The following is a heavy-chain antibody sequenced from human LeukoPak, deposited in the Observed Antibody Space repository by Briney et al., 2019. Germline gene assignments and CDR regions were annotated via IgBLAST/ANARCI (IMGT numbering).Heavy chain of an antibody. CDR1: GFTFSSYA. CDR3: AKISSLRYFDWLFDY. D-gene: IGHD3-9*01. CDR2: ISGSGGST. J-gene: IGHJ4*02. V-gene: IGHV3-23*01. Sequence: PGGSLRLSCAASGFTFSSYAISWVRQAPGKGLEWVSAISGSGGSTYYADSVKGRFTISRDNSKNTLYLQMDSLRAEDTAVYYCAKISSLRYFDWLFDYWGQRTLVTVSS.